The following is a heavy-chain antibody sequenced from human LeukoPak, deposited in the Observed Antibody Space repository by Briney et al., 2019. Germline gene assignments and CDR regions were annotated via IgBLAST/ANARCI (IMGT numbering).Heavy chain of an antibody. CDR2: ITGSGDGT. D-gene: IGHD3-10*01. V-gene: IGHV3-23*01. J-gene: IGHJ4*02. Sequence: GGSLRLSCAASGFTFSNYAMMWVRQAPGKRLEWVSSITGSGDGTYYADSVRGRFIISRDNSENTLYLQLNSLRADDTAVYFCVKGFVHPTYYFDYWGQGTLVTVSS. CDR3: VKGFVHPTYYFDY. CDR1: GFTFSNYA.